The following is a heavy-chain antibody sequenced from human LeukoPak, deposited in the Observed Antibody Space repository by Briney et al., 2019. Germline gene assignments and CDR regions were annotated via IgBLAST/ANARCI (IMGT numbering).Heavy chain of an antibody. V-gene: IGHV1-18*01. CDR3: ARDKWELLGGDY. CDR2: ISAYNGNT. CDR1: GYTFTSYG. D-gene: IGHD1-26*01. Sequence: ASVKVSCKASGYTFTSYGISWVRQAPGQGLEWMGWISAYNGNTIYAQKLQGRVTMTTDTSTSTDYMELRSLRSDDTAVYYCARDKWELLGGDYWGQGTLVTVSS. J-gene: IGHJ4*02.